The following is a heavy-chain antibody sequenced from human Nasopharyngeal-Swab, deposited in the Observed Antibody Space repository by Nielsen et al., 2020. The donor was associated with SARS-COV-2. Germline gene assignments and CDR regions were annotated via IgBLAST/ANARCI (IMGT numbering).Heavy chain of an antibody. CDR2: INPDGSSI. J-gene: IGHJ4*02. Sequence: GESLKISCAASGFTFSSYWMFWVRQAPGKGLVWVSHINPDGSSISHADSVKGRFTISRDNAKNTLYLQMNSLRAEDTAVYYCTRGGVTAGFDYWGQGTLVTVSS. CDR1: GFTFSSYW. D-gene: IGHD2-21*02. CDR3: TRGGVTAGFDY. V-gene: IGHV3-74*01.